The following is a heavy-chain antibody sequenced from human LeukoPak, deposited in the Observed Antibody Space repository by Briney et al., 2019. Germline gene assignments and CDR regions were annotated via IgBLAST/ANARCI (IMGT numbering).Heavy chain of an antibody. V-gene: IGHV4-59*01. D-gene: IGHD5-18*01. CDR2: IYYSGST. CDR1: GGSLSSYY. Sequence: SETLSLTCTVSGGSLSSYYWSWLRQPPGKGLEWIGYIYYSGSTNYNPSLKSRVTISVDTSKNQFSLKLSSVTAADTAVYYCARTTEGGYTYDYFYYYYMDVWGKGTTVTISS. CDR3: ARTTEGGYTYDYFYYYYMDV. J-gene: IGHJ6*03.